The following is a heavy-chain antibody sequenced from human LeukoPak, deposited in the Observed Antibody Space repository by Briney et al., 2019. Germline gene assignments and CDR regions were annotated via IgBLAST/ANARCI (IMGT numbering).Heavy chain of an antibody. J-gene: IGHJ4*02. CDR3: ARAVDYDSSGFYQFDY. CDR1: GGSISISY. CDR2: IYHSGST. Sequence: SETLSLTCTVSGGSISISYWSWIRQPPGKGLEWIGCIYHSGSTNYSPSLKSRVTISIDTSKNQFSLKLTSVTAADTAVYYCARAVDYDSSGFYQFDYWGQGTLVTVSS. V-gene: IGHV4-59*01. D-gene: IGHD3-22*01.